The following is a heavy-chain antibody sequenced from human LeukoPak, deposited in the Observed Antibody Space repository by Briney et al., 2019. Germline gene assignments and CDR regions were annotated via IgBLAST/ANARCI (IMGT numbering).Heavy chain of an antibody. V-gene: IGHV4-39*01. J-gene: IGHJ4*02. CDR1: GGSISSSSYD. CDR3: ARRGGSYYKGYFDY. CDR2: ISSTGST. Sequence: SETLSLTCTVSGGSISSSSYDWGWIRQPPGKGLEWNGSISSTGSTSHNPSLRSQVTISVYTPKNQFALTLSSLTAPDTAVYFCARRGGSYYKGYFDYWGQGTLVTVPS. D-gene: IGHD3-10*01.